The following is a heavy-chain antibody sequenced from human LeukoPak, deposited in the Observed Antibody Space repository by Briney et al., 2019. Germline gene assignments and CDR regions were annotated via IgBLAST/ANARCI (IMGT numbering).Heavy chain of an antibody. V-gene: IGHV3-21*01. J-gene: IGHJ5*02. CDR3: ARDFAFSYP. CDR2: ISTSGTYI. CDR1: GFSFSDYF. Sequence: GGSLRLSCAVSGFSFSDYFMHWVRQAPGKGPEWVSSISTSGTYIHYADSMKGRFTISRDNAKDSLFLQMDSLRAEDTAVYYCARDFAFSYPWGQGTLVTVSS.